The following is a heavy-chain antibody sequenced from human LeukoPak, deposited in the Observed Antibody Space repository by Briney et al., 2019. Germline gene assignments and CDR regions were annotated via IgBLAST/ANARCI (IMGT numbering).Heavy chain of an antibody. CDR1: GFTLRDSA. CDR3: STDAITT. Sequence: GGSLRLSCAASGFTLRDSAIHWVRQAPGKGLEWVGRIKSKADGGTPDYAAPVKGRFTISRDDSKNTLFLQMNSLKTEDTAVYYCSTDAITTWGQGTLVTVSS. D-gene: IGHD5-12*01. J-gene: IGHJ5*02. V-gene: IGHV3-15*01. CDR2: IKSKADGGTP.